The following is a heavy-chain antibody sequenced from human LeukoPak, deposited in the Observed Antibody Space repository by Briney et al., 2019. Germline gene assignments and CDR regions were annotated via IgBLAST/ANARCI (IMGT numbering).Heavy chain of an antibody. V-gene: IGHV3-30*03. CDR1: GFTFSDYG. D-gene: IGHD3-10*01. CDR3: AGDHWAYCYGSWFDY. Sequence: PGGSLRLSCAASGFTFSDYGMHWVRQAPGKGLDWVAVISYDGSYKSYGGSLKGRVTISRDNSKNTLYLQMNNLRPEDTAVYYCAGDHWAYCYGSWFDYWGQGALVTVSS. CDR2: ISYDGSYK. J-gene: IGHJ5*01.